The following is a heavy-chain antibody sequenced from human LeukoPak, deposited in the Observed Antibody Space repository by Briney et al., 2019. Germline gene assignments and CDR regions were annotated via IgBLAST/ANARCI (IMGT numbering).Heavy chain of an antibody. V-gene: IGHV5-51*01. Sequence: GVSLKISCKGSGYRFTSYWIGWVRQMPGKGLEWMGIIYPSDSDTRYSPSFQGQVTISADKSISTAYLQWSSLKASDTAMYYCSRLQGITMVRGVIPDLYYFDYWGQGTLVTVSS. CDR1: GYRFTSYW. CDR3: SRLQGITMVRGVIPDLYYFDY. CDR2: IYPSDSDT. J-gene: IGHJ4*02. D-gene: IGHD3-10*01.